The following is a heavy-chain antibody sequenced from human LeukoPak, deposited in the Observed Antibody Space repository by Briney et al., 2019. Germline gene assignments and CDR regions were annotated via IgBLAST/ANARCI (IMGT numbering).Heavy chain of an antibody. V-gene: IGHV4-39*02. J-gene: IGHJ6*02. CDR3: ARDSRDLDYSYYYGMDV. D-gene: IGHD4-11*01. CDR2: IYYSGST. CDR1: GGSISSSSYY. Sequence: SETLSLTCTVSGGSISSSSYYWGWIRQPPGKGLEWIGSIYYSGSTYYNPSLKSRVTISVDTSKNQFSLKLSSVTAADTAVYYCARDSRDLDYSYYYGMDVWGQGTTVTVSS.